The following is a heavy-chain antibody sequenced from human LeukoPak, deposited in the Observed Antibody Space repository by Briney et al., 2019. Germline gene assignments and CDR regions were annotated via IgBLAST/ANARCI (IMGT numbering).Heavy chain of an antibody. CDR2: ISGSSSNV. Sequence: GGSLRLSCAASGFTLSSYEMNWVRQAPGKGLEWISAISGSSSNVYYAASVRGRFTISRDNAENSLYLQLNTMRAEDTAVYYCARGSRDTAMFLDYWGQGTLVTVSS. J-gene: IGHJ4*02. V-gene: IGHV3-48*03. CDR3: ARGSRDTAMFLDY. CDR1: GFTLSSYE. D-gene: IGHD5-18*01.